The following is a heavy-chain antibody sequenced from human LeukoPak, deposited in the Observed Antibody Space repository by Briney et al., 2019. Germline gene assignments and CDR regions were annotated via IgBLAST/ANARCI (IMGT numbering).Heavy chain of an antibody. CDR2: ISGSGGST. J-gene: IGHJ6*02. CDR1: GFTFSSYA. CDR3: AKGGSGWYSYYYGMDV. Sequence: GGSLRLSCAASGFTFSSYAMSWVRQAPGKGLEWVSAISGSGGSTYYADSVKGRFTISRDNSKNTLYLQMNSLRAEDTAVYYCAKGGSGWYSYYYGMDVWGQGTTVTVSS. D-gene: IGHD6-19*01. V-gene: IGHV3-23*01.